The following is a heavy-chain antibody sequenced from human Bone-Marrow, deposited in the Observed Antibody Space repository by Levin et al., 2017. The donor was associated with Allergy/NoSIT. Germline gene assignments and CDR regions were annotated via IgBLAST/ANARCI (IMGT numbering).Heavy chain of an antibody. V-gene: IGHV3-15*07. CDR1: GFTFTDAW. CDR2: IKSKSVSGTT. Sequence: KPGGSLRLSCAASGFTFTDAWMNWVRQAPGKGLEWVGRIKSKSVSGTTDYGAPVKGRFTISRDDSKNTVSLQMNSLKTEDTAVYYCTAGSYTYFPNAFDIWGQGTMVSVSS. CDR3: TAGSYTYFPNAFDI. D-gene: IGHD3-10*01. J-gene: IGHJ3*02.